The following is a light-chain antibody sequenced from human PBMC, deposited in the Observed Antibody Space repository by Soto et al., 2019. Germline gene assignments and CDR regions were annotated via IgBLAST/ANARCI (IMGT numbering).Light chain of an antibody. CDR1: QSISSW. CDR2: KAS. Sequence: DIQMTQSPSTLSASVGDRVTITCRASQSISSWLAWYQQKPGKAPKLLIYKASSLESGVPSRFSGSGSGTEFTLTISSLQPDDFATYYCQQYKSRGTFGQGTKVDNK. V-gene: IGKV1-5*03. J-gene: IGKJ1*01. CDR3: QQYKSRGT.